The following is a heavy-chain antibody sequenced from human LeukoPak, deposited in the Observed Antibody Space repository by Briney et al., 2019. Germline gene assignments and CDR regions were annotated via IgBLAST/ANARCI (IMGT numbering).Heavy chain of an antibody. CDR2: ISSSGSTI. V-gene: IGHV3-11*01. D-gene: IGHD2-21*02. J-gene: IGHJ4*02. Sequence: GVSLRLSCAASGFTFSDYYMSWIRQAPGKGLEWVSYISSSGSTIYYADSVKGRFTISRDNAKNSLYLQMNSLRAEDTAVYYCARDQCGGDCYPKNWGQGTLVTVSS. CDR3: ARDQCGGDCYPKN. CDR1: GFTFSDYY.